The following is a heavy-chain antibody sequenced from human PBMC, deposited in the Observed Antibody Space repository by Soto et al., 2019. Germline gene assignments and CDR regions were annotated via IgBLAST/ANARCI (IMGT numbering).Heavy chain of an antibody. Sequence: QVQLVESGGGLVKPGGSLRLSCGSSGFSFSDYYMSWMRQAPGKGLEWVSLISGSGSTAHYADSVKGRFTVSRDNAKNSLYLQMTSLRAEASAVYYCVRDGSVRRMDVWGQGTTVTVSS. D-gene: IGHD3-10*01. CDR1: GFSFSDYY. CDR3: VRDGSVRRMDV. CDR2: ISGSGSTA. V-gene: IGHV3-11*01. J-gene: IGHJ6*02.